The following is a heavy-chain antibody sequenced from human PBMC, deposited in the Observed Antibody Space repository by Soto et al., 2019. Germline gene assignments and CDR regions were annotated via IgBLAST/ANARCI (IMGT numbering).Heavy chain of an antibody. D-gene: IGHD2-15*01. CDR2: ISYDGSNK. CDR1: GFTFSSYA. Sequence: GGSLRLSCAASGFTFSSYAMHWVRQAPGKGLEWVAVISYDGSNKYYADSVKGRFTISRDNSKNTLYLQMNSLRAEDTAVYYCARDSWAFDYWGQGTLVTVSS. CDR3: ARDSWAFDY. J-gene: IGHJ4*02. V-gene: IGHV3-30-3*01.